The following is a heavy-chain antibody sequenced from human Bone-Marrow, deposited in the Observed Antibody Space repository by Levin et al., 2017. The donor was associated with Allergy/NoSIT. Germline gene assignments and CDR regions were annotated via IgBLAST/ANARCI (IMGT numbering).Heavy chain of an antibody. Sequence: GESLKISCADSGFTFRSYWMTWVRQAPGKGLEWVANINQDGSKKYYVDSVKGRFTISRDNAKNSLDLQMSSLRAEDTGVYYCVRLFEYSSTPAAFDIWGQGTMVTVSS. CDR3: VRLFEYSSTPAAFDI. D-gene: IGHD6-6*01. J-gene: IGHJ3*02. V-gene: IGHV3-7*01. CDR1: GFTFRSYW. CDR2: INQDGSKK.